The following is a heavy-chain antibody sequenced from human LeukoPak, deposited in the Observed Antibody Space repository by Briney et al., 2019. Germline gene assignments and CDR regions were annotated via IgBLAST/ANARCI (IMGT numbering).Heavy chain of an antibody. V-gene: IGHV3-23*01. D-gene: IGHD3-16*02. CDR3: AKDNRDYFDY. J-gene: IGHJ4*02. Sequence: GGSLRLSCAASGFTFSSYAMSWVRQAPGKGLEWVSAISGGGSSIYYADSVKGRFTVSRDNSKNTLFLQMGSLRAEDTAVYYCAKDNRDYFDYWGQGTLVTVSS. CDR1: GFTFSSYA. CDR2: ISGGGSSI.